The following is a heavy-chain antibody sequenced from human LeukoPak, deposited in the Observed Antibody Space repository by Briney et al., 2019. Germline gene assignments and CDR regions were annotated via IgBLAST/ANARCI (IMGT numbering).Heavy chain of an antibody. V-gene: IGHV4-34*01. CDR2: INHSGST. D-gene: IGHD6-13*01. J-gene: IGHJ3*02. CDR1: GGSFSGYY. Sequence: PSETLSLTCAVYGGSFSGYYWSWIRQPPGKGLEWIGEINHSGSTNYNPSLKSRVTISVDTSKNQFSLKLSSVTAADTAVYYCARDPYLAAGDAFDIWGQGTMVTVSS. CDR3: ARDPYLAAGDAFDI.